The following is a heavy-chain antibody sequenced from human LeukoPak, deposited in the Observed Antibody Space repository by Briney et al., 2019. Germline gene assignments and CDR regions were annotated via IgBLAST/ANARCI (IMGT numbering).Heavy chain of an antibody. D-gene: IGHD3-3*01. J-gene: IGHJ3*02. Sequence: SETLSLTCTVSGGSISSSSYYWGWIRQPPGKGLEWIGSIYYSGSTYYNPSLKSRVTISVDTSKNQFSLKPSSVTAADTAVYYCARQRAGYDFWSGNTDAFDIWGQGTMVTVSS. V-gene: IGHV4-39*01. CDR1: GGSISSSSYY. CDR3: ARQRAGYDFWSGNTDAFDI. CDR2: IYYSGST.